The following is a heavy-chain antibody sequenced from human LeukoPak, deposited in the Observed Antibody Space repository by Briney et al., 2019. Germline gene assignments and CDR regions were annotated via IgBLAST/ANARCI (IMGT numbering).Heavy chain of an antibody. CDR2: IYSSGST. CDR3: ARGGDSSSWFDY. Sequence: SETLSLTCTVSGGSISSDYWSWIRQPPGKGLEWIGYIYSSGSTNYNPSLESRVTISVDTSKNQFSLKLSSVTAADTAVYYCARGGDSSSWFDYWGQGTLVTVSS. D-gene: IGHD6-13*01. V-gene: IGHV4-59*01. J-gene: IGHJ4*02. CDR1: GGSISSDY.